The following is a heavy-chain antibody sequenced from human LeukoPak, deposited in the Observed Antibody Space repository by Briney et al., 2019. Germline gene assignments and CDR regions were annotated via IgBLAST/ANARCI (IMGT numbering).Heavy chain of an antibody. CDR2: INSDGSST. J-gene: IGHJ6*04. Sequence: GGSLRLSCAASGFTFSSYWMHWVRQAPGKGLVWVSRINSDGSSTSYADSVKGRFTISRDNAKNTLYLQMNSLGAEDTAVYYCARGELRYFDWLLPKYYYGMDVWGKGTTVTVSP. V-gene: IGHV3-74*01. CDR1: GFTFSSYW. CDR3: ARGELRYFDWLLPKYYYGMDV. D-gene: IGHD3-9*01.